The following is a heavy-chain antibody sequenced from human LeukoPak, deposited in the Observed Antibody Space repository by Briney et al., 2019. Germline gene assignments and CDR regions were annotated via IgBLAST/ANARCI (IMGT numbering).Heavy chain of an antibody. D-gene: IGHD1-26*01. CDR2: LYNSGNT. V-gene: IGHV4-4*07. Sequence: SETLSLTCTVSGGSISGYYWNWIRQPAGRGLEWIGHLYNSGNTNYNPSLKSRVTMSLDTSKNQFSLTLTSVTAADTARYYCARIPYSGNFYGVFDMWGQGRLVSVSS. CDR3: ARIPYSGNFYGVFDM. CDR1: GGSISGYY. J-gene: IGHJ3*02.